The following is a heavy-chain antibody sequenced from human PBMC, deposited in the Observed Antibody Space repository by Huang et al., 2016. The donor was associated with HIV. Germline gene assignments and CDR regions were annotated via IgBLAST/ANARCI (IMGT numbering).Heavy chain of an antibody. D-gene: IGHD3-9*01. CDR1: GFNFSAYW. V-gene: IGHV3-7*01. CDR3: ARGGIYYDVLTGRHYYYNGLDV. Sequence: EVHLVESGGDLVQPGGSLRLSCVASGFNFSAYWMSWVRQAPGKGLEWVANRKQDGSEKNYVDSVKGRFTSSRDNAKNSVYLQLTSLRAEDTAVYYCARGGIYYDVLTGRHYYYNGLDVWGQGTTVTVSS. CDR2: RKQDGSEK. J-gene: IGHJ6*02.